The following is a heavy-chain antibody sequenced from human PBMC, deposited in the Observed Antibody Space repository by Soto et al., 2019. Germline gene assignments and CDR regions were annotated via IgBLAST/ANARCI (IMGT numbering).Heavy chain of an antibody. CDR3: AREASEQLGSIDY. Sequence: SETLSLTCSVSGSSIDYFYWIWLRQPPGKGLEWIGFVYYSGSTSYNPSLKSRVTMSVDRTKNQFSLNLSSMTAADTAMYYCAREASEQLGSIDYWGQGNLVTVSS. V-gene: IGHV4-59*01. CDR2: VYYSGST. CDR1: GSSIDYFY. J-gene: IGHJ4*02. D-gene: IGHD6-6*01.